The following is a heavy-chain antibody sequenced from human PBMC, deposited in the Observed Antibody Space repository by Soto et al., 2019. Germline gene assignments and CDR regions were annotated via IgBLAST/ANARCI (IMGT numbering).Heavy chain of an antibody. CDR1: GFSLSTSGMC. J-gene: IGHJ4*02. V-gene: IGHV2-70*01. Sequence: SGPTLVNPTQTLTLTCTFSGFSLSTSGMCVSWIRQPPGKALEWLALIDWDDDKYYSTSLKTRLTISKDTSKNQVVLTMTNMDPVDTATYYCARINYYGSGSHYNPAYWGQGTLVTVSS. CDR3: ARINYYGSGSHYNPAY. CDR2: IDWDDDK. D-gene: IGHD3-10*01.